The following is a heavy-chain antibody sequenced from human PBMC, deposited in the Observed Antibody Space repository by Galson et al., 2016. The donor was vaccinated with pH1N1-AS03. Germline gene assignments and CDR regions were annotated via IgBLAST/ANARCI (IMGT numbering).Heavy chain of an antibody. D-gene: IGHD7-27*01. Sequence: ETLSLTCTVFHGSVSNHYWTWIRQPPGKGLEWIGYVRSSGSTSYNRSLKSRLIISVDTSKNQFSLTLSSVTATDTAVYYCARHLRLGKGAFEIWGQGIPVTVSS. V-gene: IGHV4-59*08. CDR2: VRSSGST. CDR3: ARHLRLGKGAFEI. J-gene: IGHJ3*02. CDR1: HGSVSNHY.